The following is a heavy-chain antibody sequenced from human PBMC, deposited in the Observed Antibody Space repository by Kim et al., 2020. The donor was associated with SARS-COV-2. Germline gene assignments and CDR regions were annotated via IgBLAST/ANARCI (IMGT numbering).Heavy chain of an antibody. D-gene: IGHD6-19*01. V-gene: IGHV3-33*01. CDR3: AREEEHGSGCLGDS. Sequence: GGSLRLSCAASGFTFSRYGVHWVRQAPGKGLEWVALIWYDESNKYYGDSVKGRFTISRDNSKNTVYLQMNSLRAEDTAVYYCAREEEHGSGCLGDSWGQGTLVTVSS. CDR1: GFTFSRYG. CDR2: IWYDESNK. J-gene: IGHJ4*02.